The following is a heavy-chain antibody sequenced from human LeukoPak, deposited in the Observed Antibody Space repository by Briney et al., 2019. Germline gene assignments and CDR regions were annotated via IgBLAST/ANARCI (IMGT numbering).Heavy chain of an antibody. V-gene: IGHV4-59*12. D-gene: IGHD6-13*01. CDR1: GGPISSYY. J-gene: IGHJ6*02. Sequence: SETLSLTCTVSGGPISSYYWSWIRQPPGKGLEWIGYIYYSGSTNYNPSLKSRVTISVDTSKNQFSLKLSSVTAADTAVYYCARSRSSFNYGMDVWGQGTTVTVSS. CDR2: IYYSGST. CDR3: ARSRSSFNYGMDV.